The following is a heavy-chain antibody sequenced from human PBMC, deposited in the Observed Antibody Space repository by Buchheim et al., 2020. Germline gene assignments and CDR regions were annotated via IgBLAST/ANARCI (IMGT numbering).Heavy chain of an antibody. D-gene: IGHD2-21*02. CDR1: GGSISSGCYY. CDR2: IYYSGST. Sequence: QVQLQESGPGLVKPSQTLSLTCTVSGGSISSGCYYWSWIRQHPGKGLEWIGYIYYSGSTYYNPSLKSRVTISVEQSKKQLSLKLSSVTAADTAVYYCARYPALAYCGGDCYSTYSFDYWGQGTL. CDR3: ARYPALAYCGGDCYSTYSFDY. J-gene: IGHJ4*02. V-gene: IGHV4-31*03.